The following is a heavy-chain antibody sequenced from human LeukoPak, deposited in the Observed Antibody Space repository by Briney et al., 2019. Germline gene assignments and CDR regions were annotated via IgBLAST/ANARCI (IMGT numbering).Heavy chain of an antibody. CDR3: ARVFVDTAMVIGY. V-gene: IGHV1-2*06. CDR1: GYTFTGYY. D-gene: IGHD5-18*01. Sequence: ASVKVSCKASGYTFTGYYMHWVRQAPGQGLEWMGRINPNSGGTNYAQKLQGRVTMTTDTSTSTAYMELRSLRSDDTAVYYCARVFVDTAMVIGYWGQGTLVTVSS. CDR2: INPNSGGT. J-gene: IGHJ4*02.